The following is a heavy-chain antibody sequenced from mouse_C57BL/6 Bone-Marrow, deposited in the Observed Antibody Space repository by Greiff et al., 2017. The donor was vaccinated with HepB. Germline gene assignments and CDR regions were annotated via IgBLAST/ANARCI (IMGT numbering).Heavy chain of an antibody. V-gene: IGHV5-6*01. CDR3: ARQGPNSNYSYYAMDY. CDR2: ISSGGSYT. D-gene: IGHD2-5*01. J-gene: IGHJ4*01. CDR1: GFTFSSYG. Sequence: EVKLVESGGDLVKPGGSLKLSCAASGFTFSSYGMSWVRQTPDKRLEWVATISSGGSYTYYPDSVKGRFTISRDNAKNTLYLQMSSLKSEDTAMYYCARQGPNSNYSYYAMDYWGQGTSVTVSS.